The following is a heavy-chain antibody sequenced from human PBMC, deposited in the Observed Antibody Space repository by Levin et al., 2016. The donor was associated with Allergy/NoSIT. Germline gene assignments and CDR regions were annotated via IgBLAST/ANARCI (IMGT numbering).Heavy chain of an antibody. D-gene: IGHD2-15*01. CDR1: GATLSELY. Sequence: ASVKVSCKVSGATLSELYIHWVRQAPGKGLEWMGGSDAIDRKTVSAQKFQGRVSMTEDTSTDTVYMELTDLRSEDTAVYYCTADKTYCSGGFCYFDYWGQGTLVTVSS. V-gene: IGHV1-24*01. J-gene: IGHJ4*03. CDR2: SDAIDRKT. CDR3: TADKTYCSGGFCYFDY.